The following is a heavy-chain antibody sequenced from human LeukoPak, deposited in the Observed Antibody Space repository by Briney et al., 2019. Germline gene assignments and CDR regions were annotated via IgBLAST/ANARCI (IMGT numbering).Heavy chain of an antibody. CDR2: ISAYNGNT. V-gene: IGHV1-18*01. D-gene: IGHD2-21*02. J-gene: IGHJ4*02. Sequence: ASVKVSCKASGYTFTSYGISWVRQAPGQGLEWMGWISAYNGNTNYAQKLRGRVTMTTDTSTSTAYVELRSLRSDDTAVYYCTRDLHRVQDGGDSQEAYWGQGTLVTVSS. CDR3: TRDLHRVQDGGDSQEAY. CDR1: GYTFTSYG.